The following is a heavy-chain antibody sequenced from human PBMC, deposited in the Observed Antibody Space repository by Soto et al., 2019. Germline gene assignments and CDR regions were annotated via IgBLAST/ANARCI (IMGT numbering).Heavy chain of an antibody. J-gene: IGHJ5*02. V-gene: IGHV3-21*01. CDR3: AREVKEYCSGGSCYFGTWFDP. CDR1: GFTFSSYS. Sequence: EVQLVESGGGLVKPGASLRLSCAASGFTFSSYSMNWVRQAPGKGLEWVSSISSSSSYIYYADSVKGRFTISRDNANNSLYLQRKSLRAGDTAVYYCAREVKEYCSGGSCYFGTWFDPWGQGTLVTVSS. CDR2: ISSSSSYI. D-gene: IGHD2-15*01.